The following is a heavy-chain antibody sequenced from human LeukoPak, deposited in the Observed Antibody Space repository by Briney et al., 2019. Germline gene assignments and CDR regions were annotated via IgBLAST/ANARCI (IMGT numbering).Heavy chain of an antibody. D-gene: IGHD3-10*01. CDR3: ARGVRGVINKFYYYYGMDV. Sequence: GGSLRLSCAASGFTFSSYGMHWVRQAPGKGLEWVAVIWYDGSNKYYADSVKGRFTISRDNSKNTLYLQMNSLRAEDTAVYYCARGVRGVINKFYYYYGMDVWGKGTTVTVSS. J-gene: IGHJ6*04. V-gene: IGHV3-33*01. CDR1: GFTFSSYG. CDR2: IWYDGSNK.